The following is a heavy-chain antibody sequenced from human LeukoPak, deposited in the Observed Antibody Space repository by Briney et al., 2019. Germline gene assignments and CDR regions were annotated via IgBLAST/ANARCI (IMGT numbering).Heavy chain of an antibody. V-gene: IGHV4-4*07. CDR3: ARFPSFYDVSGATNAFDI. Sequence: PSETLSLTCTVSADSISNYWWNWIRLPAGKGLEWIGRIHPSGGTDYNPSLRSRVTMSVDTSKNQFSLQLTSVTAADTAVYYCARFPSFYDVSGATNAFDIWGQGTMVIVSS. CDR1: ADSISNYW. CDR2: IHPSGGT. J-gene: IGHJ3*02. D-gene: IGHD2-15*01.